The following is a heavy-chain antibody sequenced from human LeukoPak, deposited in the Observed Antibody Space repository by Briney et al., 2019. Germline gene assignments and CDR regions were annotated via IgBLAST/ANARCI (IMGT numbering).Heavy chain of an antibody. D-gene: IGHD6-13*01. Sequence: PSETLSLTCTVSGGSISSSSYYWGWIRQPPGKGLEWIGSIYYSGSTYYNPSLKSRVTISVDTSKNQFSLKLSSVTAADTAVYYCARRLSIAAVSHAFDIWGQGTMVTVSS. CDR1: GGSISSSSYY. CDR3: ARRLSIAAVSHAFDI. CDR2: IYYSGST. V-gene: IGHV4-39*07. J-gene: IGHJ3*02.